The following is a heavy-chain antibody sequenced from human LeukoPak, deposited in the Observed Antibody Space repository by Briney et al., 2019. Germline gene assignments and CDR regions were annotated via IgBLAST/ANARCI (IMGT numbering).Heavy chain of an antibody. CDR1: GFSFSKYW. J-gene: IGHJ3*02. CDR2: IRGDGRFT. Sequence: GGSLRLSCAASGFSFSKYWVHWVRQGPGKGLAYVSGIRGDGRFTSYADSVKGRFTISRDNTKNTLYLQMSSLRVEDTAVYYCATERFDGFDMWGQGTMVTVSS. CDR3: ATERFDGFDM. V-gene: IGHV3-74*01. D-gene: IGHD6-25*01.